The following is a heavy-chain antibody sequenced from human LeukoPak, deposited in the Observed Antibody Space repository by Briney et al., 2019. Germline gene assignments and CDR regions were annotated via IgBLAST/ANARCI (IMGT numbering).Heavy chain of an antibody. V-gene: IGHV3-53*01. D-gene: IGHD6-19*01. CDR2: IYSGGST. CDR3: ARAPSQWLIDY. J-gene: IGHJ4*02. CDR1: GFGFSRSA. Sequence: GEALRLSCTDSGFGFSRSAMTWVRQAPGKGLEWVSVIYSGGSTYYADSVKGRFTIPRDNSKNTLYLQMNSLRAEDTAVYYCARAPSQWLIDYWGQGTLVTVSS.